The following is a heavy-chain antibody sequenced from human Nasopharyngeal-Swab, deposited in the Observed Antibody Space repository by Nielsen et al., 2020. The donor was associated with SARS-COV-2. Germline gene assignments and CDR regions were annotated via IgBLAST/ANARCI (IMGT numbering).Heavy chain of an antibody. Sequence: GGSLRLSCAASGFTFDEYAMHWVRQAQGKGLEWVSGISWNSGSIGYADSVKGRFTISRDNAKNSLYLQMNSLRAEDTALYYCAKGLGRYYYYGMDVWGQGTTVTVSS. CDR1: GFTFDEYA. CDR3: AKGLGRYYYYGMDV. D-gene: IGHD3-16*01. V-gene: IGHV3-9*01. J-gene: IGHJ6*02. CDR2: ISWNSGSI.